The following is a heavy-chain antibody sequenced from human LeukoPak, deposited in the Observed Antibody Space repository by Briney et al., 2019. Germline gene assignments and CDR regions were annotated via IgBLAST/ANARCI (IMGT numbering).Heavy chain of an antibody. J-gene: IGHJ4*02. D-gene: IGHD1-14*01. CDR3: ASTPNRFDY. CDR2: IIPIFGTA. Sequence: SVKVSCKVSGYTSPFYGITWVRQAPGQGLEWMGGIIPIFGTANHAQKFQGRVTITADESTSTAYMELSSLRSEDTAVYYCASTPNRFDYWGQGTLVTVSS. CDR1: GYTSPFYG. V-gene: IGHV1-69*13.